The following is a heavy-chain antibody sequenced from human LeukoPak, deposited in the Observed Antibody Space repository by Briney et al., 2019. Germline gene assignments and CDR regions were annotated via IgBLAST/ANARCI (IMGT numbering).Heavy chain of an antibody. D-gene: IGHD2-15*01. CDR1: GFTFSSYS. V-gene: IGHV3-21*01. J-gene: IGHJ4*02. CDR2: ISSSSSYI. Sequence: GGSLRLSCAASGFTFSSYSMSWVRQAPGKGLEWVSSISSSSSYIYYADSVKGRFTISRDNAKNSLYLQMNSLRAEDTAVYYCARTEMVAAPGLYYFDYWGQGTLVTVSS. CDR3: ARTEMVAAPGLYYFDY.